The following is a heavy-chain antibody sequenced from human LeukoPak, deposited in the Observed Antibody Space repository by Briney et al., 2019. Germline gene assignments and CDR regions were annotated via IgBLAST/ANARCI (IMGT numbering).Heavy chain of an antibody. D-gene: IGHD6-13*01. CDR3: ARLQLAAAGNRWFDP. Sequence: PSETLSLTCTVSGGSISSGDYYWAWIRPPPERGLEWFGSIYYSGSTYYNPSLKSRVTISVDTSKNQFSLRLSSVTAADTAVYYCARLQLAAAGNRWFDPWGQGTLVTVSS. CDR2: IYYSGST. V-gene: IGHV4-39*01. CDR1: GGSISSGDYY. J-gene: IGHJ5*02.